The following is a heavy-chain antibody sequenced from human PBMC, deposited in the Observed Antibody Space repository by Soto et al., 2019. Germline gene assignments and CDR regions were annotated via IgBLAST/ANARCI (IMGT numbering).Heavy chain of an antibody. CDR3: ARHWSGYDPYYYYYYMDV. J-gene: IGHJ6*03. CDR2: IYPGDSDT. V-gene: IGHV5-51*01. Sequence: GESLKISCKGSGYSFTSYWIGWVRQMPGKGLEWMGIIYPGDSDTRYSPSFQGQVTISADKSISTAYLQWSSLKASDTAMYYCARHWSGYDPYYYYYYMDVWGKGTTVTVSS. CDR1: GYSFTSYW. D-gene: IGHD3-3*01.